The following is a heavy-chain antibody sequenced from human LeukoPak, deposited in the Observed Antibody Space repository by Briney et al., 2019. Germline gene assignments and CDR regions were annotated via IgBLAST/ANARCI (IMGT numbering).Heavy chain of an antibody. J-gene: IGHJ4*02. CDR1: GFTFDDYG. Sequence: PGGSLRLSCAASGFTFDDYGMSWVRQAPGKGLEWVSGINWSGGSTGSADSLKGRFTISRDNAKNSLYLQMNSLRAEDTAVYYCARENVGFGEFLDYWGQGTLVTVSS. CDR2: INWSGGST. CDR3: ARENVGFGEFLDY. V-gene: IGHV3-20*04. D-gene: IGHD3-10*01.